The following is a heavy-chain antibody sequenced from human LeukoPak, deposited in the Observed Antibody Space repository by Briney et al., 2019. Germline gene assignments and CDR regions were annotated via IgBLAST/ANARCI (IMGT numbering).Heavy chain of an antibody. CDR2: IIPIFGTA. V-gene: IGHV1-69*13. CDR1: GGTFSSYA. Sequence: SVKVSCKASGGTFSSYAISWVRQAPGQGLEWMGGIIPIFGTANYARKFQGRVTITADESTSTAYMELSSLRSEDTAVYYCATNILLAARGGWYYGMDVWGQGTTVTVSS. D-gene: IGHD6-6*01. CDR3: ATNILLAARGGWYYGMDV. J-gene: IGHJ6*02.